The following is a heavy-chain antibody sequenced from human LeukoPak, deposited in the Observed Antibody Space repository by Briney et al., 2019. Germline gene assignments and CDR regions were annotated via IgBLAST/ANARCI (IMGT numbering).Heavy chain of an antibody. D-gene: IGHD6-19*01. V-gene: IGHV1-18*01. J-gene: IGHJ4*02. CDR2: ISTQNGNT. Sequence: ASVKVSCTASGYIFTNYGISWVRQAPGQGLEWMGWISTQNGNTKYVQKFQGRVTMTTDTSTSTAYMELRSLRSGDTALYYCARDLYSSGWFGYWGQGTLVTVSS. CDR1: GYIFTNYG. CDR3: ARDLYSSGWFGY.